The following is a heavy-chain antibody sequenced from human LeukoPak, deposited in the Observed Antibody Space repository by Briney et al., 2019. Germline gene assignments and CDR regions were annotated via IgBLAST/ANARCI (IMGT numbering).Heavy chain of an antibody. CDR2: IRGTTNNYAT. Sequence: PGGSLRLSCAASGFTFSDYSMNWGRHAPGKGLEWVCLIRGTTNNYATAYAASVRGRFTTSGDDSNDTAYLQMNSLTTEDTAVYYCTGGSGWYSPDYWGQGTLVTVSS. D-gene: IGHD6-19*01. V-gene: IGHV3-73*01. CDR3: TGGSGWYSPDY. J-gene: IGHJ4*02. CDR1: GFTFSDYS.